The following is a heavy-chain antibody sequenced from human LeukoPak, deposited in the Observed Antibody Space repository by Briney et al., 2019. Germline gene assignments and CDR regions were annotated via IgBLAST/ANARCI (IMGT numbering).Heavy chain of an antibody. CDR1: GFTFSGYW. CDR3: ARGLWFGEFLDF. Sequence: GGSLRLSCAASGFTFSGYWMSWVRQAPGKGLEWLANINQDGTEEYYLGSVKGRFTISRDNAKNSLYLQMNSLSDDDTAVYYCARGLWFGEFLDFWGQGTQVTISS. CDR2: INQDGTEE. J-gene: IGHJ4*02. D-gene: IGHD3-10*01. V-gene: IGHV3-7*04.